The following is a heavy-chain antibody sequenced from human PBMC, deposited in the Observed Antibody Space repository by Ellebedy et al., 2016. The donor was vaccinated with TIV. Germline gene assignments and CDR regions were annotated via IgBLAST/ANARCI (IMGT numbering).Heavy chain of an antibody. V-gene: IGHV3-73*01. Sequence: GESLKISXAASGFTFSGSAVHWVRQASGKGLEWVGRIRSKANSYATAYAASVKGRFTISRDDSKNTAYLQMNSLKTEDTAVYYCTSLMVRFPYWGQGTLVTVSS. CDR1: GFTFSGSA. J-gene: IGHJ4*02. CDR3: TSLMVRFPY. CDR2: IRSKANSYAT. D-gene: IGHD3-10*01.